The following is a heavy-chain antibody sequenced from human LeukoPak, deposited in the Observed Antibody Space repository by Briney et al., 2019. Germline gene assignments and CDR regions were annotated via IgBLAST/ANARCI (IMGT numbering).Heavy chain of an antibody. Sequence: GGSLRLSCVGSGFSFSRYWMHWVRQVPGKGLEWVSGINWNGGSTGYADSVKGRFTISRDNARNSLYLQMNSLRAEDTALYYCARDFTVYSYGYLFDYWGQGTLVTVSS. J-gene: IGHJ4*02. CDR3: ARDFTVYSYGYLFDY. V-gene: IGHV3-20*04. D-gene: IGHD5-18*01. CDR1: GFSFSRYW. CDR2: INWNGGST.